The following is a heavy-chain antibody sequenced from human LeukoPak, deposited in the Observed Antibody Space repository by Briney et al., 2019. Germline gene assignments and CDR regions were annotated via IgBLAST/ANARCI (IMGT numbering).Heavy chain of an antibody. D-gene: IGHD2-15*01. CDR1: GYTFTSYG. CDR3: ARVVVVVVAANAFDI. CDR2: ISAYNGNT. V-gene: IGHV1-18*01. Sequence: ASVKVSCKASGYTFTSYGISWVRQAPGQGLEWMGWISAYNGNTNYAQKLQGRVTMTTDTSTSTAYMELRSLRSDDTAVYYCARVVVVVVAANAFDIWGQGTMVTVSS. J-gene: IGHJ3*02.